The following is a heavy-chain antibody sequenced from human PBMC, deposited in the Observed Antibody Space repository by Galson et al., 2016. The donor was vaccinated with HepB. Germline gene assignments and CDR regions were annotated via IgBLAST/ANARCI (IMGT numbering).Heavy chain of an antibody. CDR2: IYYNGNT. D-gene: IGHD2-15*01. CDR1: GASISGHY. V-gene: IGHV4-59*11. CDR3: ARLHSPVSEESDP. Sequence: ATLSLTCPVSGASISGHYWSWIRPPPGRGLEWIGYIYYNGNTHYKPSLNSPFTISVDMSTNPFSLKVSSVTEADTAVYYCARLHSPVSEESDPWGQGTLVTVSS. J-gene: IGHJ5*02.